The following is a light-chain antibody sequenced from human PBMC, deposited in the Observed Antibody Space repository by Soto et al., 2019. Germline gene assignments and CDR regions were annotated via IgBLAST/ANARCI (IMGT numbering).Light chain of an antibody. CDR1: QTISTF. V-gene: IGKV1-39*01. J-gene: IGKJ3*01. CDR2: DAS. Sequence: DIQMTQSPSSLSASVGDRVTITCRSSQTISTFLHWFQQKPGKAPNLLIYDASSLQSGVPSRFSGSGSGTDFTLTISSLQPEDFGTYYCQQYSDYSFTFGPGTKVDIK. CDR3: QQYSDYSFT.